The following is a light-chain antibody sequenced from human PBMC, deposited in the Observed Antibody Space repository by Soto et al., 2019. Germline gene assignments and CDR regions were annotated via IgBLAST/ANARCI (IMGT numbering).Light chain of an antibody. CDR1: SSDFGAYNY. V-gene: IGLV2-11*01. CDR2: DVS. CDR3: CSYPGTFVV. J-gene: IGLJ2*01. Sequence: QSALTQPRSMSGSPGQSVTISCTGASSDFGAYNYVSWYQQFPGKAPKVMIYDVSKRPSGVPDRFSGSKSGNTASLTISGLQAEDEADYYCCSYPGTFVVFGGGTKVTVL.